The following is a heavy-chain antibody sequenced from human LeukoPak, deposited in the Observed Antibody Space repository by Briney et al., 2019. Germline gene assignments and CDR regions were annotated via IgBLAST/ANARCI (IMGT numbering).Heavy chain of an antibody. CDR1: GGSFSGYY. CDR2: INHSGST. J-gene: IGHJ3*02. V-gene: IGHV4-34*01. Sequence: SETLSLTCAVSGGSFSGYYWNWIRQPPGKGLEWIGEINHSGSTNYNPSLKSRVTISVDTSKNQFSLKLSSVTAADTAVYYCARGGRSPDTARRAFDIWGQGTMVTVSS. D-gene: IGHD5-18*01. CDR3: ARGGRSPDTARRAFDI.